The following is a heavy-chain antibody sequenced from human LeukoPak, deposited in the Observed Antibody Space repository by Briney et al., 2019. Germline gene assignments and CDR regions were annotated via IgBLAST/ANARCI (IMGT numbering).Heavy chain of an antibody. CDR3: AKGLINDWSALEY. Sequence: GGSLRLSCAASGFTFSSYAMTWVRQAPGKGLEWVSAISGSGGDVLCADSVRGGFTISRDNSKNTLYLQMNSLRAEDTAVYYCAKGLINDWSALEYWGQGTLVTVHS. J-gene: IGHJ4*02. V-gene: IGHV3-23*01. CDR1: GFTFSSYA. D-gene: IGHD3-9*01. CDR2: ISGSGGDV.